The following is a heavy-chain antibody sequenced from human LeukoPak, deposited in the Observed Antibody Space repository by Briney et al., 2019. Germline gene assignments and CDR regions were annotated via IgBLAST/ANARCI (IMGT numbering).Heavy chain of an antibody. J-gene: IGHJ4*02. CDR3: ARASVELREVPDY. D-gene: IGHD1-7*01. CDR2: IKEDGSGK. V-gene: IGHV3-7*01. CDR1: GFTFSSYW. Sequence: GGSLRLSCAASGFTFSSYWMAWVRQAPGKGLEWLANIKEDGSGKYYMDSVKGRFTISRDNAKNTLYLQMNSLRAEDTAVYYCARASVELREVPDYWGQGTLVTVSS.